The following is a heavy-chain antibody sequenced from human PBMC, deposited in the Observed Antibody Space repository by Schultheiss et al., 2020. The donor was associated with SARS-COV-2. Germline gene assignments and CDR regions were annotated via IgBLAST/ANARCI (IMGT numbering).Heavy chain of an antibody. J-gene: IGHJ3*01. CDR3: ARSRGDDLHPPFDL. V-gene: IGHV1-18*01. D-gene: IGHD2-21*01. CDR2: INPNSGDT. Sequence: ASVKVSCKASGYTFSSYDINWVRQAPGQGLEWMGWINPNSGDTNYAQKLQGRVTMTTDTSTSTAYMELRSLRSDDTAVYYCARSRGDDLHPPFDLWGQGTKVTVSS. CDR1: GYTFSSYD.